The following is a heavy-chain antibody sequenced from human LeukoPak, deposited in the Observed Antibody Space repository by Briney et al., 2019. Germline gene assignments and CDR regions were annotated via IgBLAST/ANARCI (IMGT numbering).Heavy chain of an antibody. V-gene: IGHV3-23*01. Sequence: GGSLRLSCAASGCTFNNYAMSWVRQAPGKGLEWVSSIIGSGGTTYTADSVKGRFIISRDNSRNTLFLQMNILSTDDTAVYFCVKGGGYSYSYAMDVWGQGTTVTVSS. CDR2: IIGSGGTT. J-gene: IGHJ6*02. CDR3: VKGGGYSYSYAMDV. D-gene: IGHD2-15*01. CDR1: GCTFNNYA.